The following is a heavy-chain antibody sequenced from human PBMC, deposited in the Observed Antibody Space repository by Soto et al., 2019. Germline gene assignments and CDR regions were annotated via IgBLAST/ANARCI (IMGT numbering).Heavy chain of an antibody. CDR1: GFTFSSDA. CDR3: AKETFAAAYAATSAFDL. D-gene: IGHD2-15*01. V-gene: IGHV3-23*01. J-gene: IGHJ4*02. CDR2: VDGSGGEK. Sequence: TGGSLRLSCAASGFTFSSDAMGWLRQAPGTGPGWVGFVDGSGGEKSYADPVKGRFTISRANPDNSLYLHMNSLRAEDTGRYFCAKETFAAAYAATSAFDLWGQGTLVTVSS.